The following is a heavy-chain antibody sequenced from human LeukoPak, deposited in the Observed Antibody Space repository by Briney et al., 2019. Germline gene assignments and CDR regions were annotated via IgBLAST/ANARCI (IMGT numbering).Heavy chain of an antibody. V-gene: IGHV4-59*11. D-gene: IGHD6-13*01. CDR3: ARDPGYSSSWPNPFDY. CDR2: VYDSGST. J-gene: IGHJ4*02. CDR1: GGSISSHY. Sequence: SETLSLTCTVSGGSISSHYWSWIRQPPGKGLEWIGYVYDSGSTNYKPSLKSRVTISLDTSKNQFSLKLSSVTAADTAVYYCARDPGYSSSWPNPFDYWGQGTLVTVSS.